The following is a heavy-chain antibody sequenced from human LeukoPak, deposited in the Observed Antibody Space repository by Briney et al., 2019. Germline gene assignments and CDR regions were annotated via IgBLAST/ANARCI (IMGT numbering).Heavy chain of an antibody. CDR3: ARRIIAVAGTVVYYFDY. Sequence: PSETLSLTCAVSGYSISSGYYWGWIRQPPGKGLEWIASIYYSGSTYYNPSLKSRVTVSVDTSKNQFSLKLSSVTAADTAVYYCARRIIAVAGTVVYYFDYWGQGTLVTVSS. CDR1: GYSISSGYY. V-gene: IGHV4-38-2*01. D-gene: IGHD6-19*01. CDR2: IYYSGST. J-gene: IGHJ4*02.